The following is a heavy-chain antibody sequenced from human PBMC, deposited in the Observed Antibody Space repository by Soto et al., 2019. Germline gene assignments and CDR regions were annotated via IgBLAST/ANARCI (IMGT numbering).Heavy chain of an antibody. CDR3: ARVYDFWSGYENDY. Sequence: ASVKVCCQASGYTFTSYGISWIRQARGQGLEWMGCISAYNGNTNYAHKLQGRDTMTTDTSTSPAYMELRSLRSNDTAVYYCARVYDFWSGYENDYWGQGTLVTVSS. V-gene: IGHV1-18*04. J-gene: IGHJ4*02. D-gene: IGHD3-3*01. CDR1: GYTFTSYG. CDR2: ISAYNGNT.